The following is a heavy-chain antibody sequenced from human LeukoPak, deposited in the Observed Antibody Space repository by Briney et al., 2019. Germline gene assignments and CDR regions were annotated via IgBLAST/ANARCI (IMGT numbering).Heavy chain of an antibody. CDR2: INHSGST. V-gene: IGHV4-34*01. Sequence: SETLSLTCTVSGGSISSYYWSWIRQPPGKGLEWIGEINHSGSTNYNPSLKRRVTISVDTSKNQFSLKLSSVTAADTAVYYCARGFWLRHYYDYWGQGTLVTVSS. CDR3: ARGFWLRHYYDY. CDR1: GGSISSYY. D-gene: IGHD5-12*01. J-gene: IGHJ4*02.